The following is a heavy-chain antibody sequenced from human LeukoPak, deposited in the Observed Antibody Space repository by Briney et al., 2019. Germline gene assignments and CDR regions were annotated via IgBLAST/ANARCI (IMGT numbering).Heavy chain of an antibody. CDR1: GYTFTSYG. CDR3: ARDQVAGVNDY. Sequence: ASVKVSCKASGYTFTSYGISWVRQAPGQGLEWMGWINPNSGGTNYAQKFQGRVTMTRDTSISTAYMELSRLRSDDTAVYYCARDQVAGVNDYWGQGTLVTVSS. V-gene: IGHV1-2*02. J-gene: IGHJ4*02. CDR2: INPNSGGT. D-gene: IGHD6-19*01.